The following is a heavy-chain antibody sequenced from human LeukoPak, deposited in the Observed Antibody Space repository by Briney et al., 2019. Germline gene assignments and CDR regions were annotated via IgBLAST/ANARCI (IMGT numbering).Heavy chain of an antibody. CDR3: ARGTIGYYDSSGYPNWFDP. J-gene: IGHJ5*02. Sequence: NPSETLSLTCTVSGGSISSGSYYWGWIRQHPGKGLEWIGNIYYSGSTYYNPSLKSRVTISVDTSKNQFSLKLSSVTAADTAVYYCARGTIGYYDSSGYPNWFDPWGQGTLVTVSS. D-gene: IGHD3-22*01. CDR2: IYYSGST. CDR1: GGSISSGSYY. V-gene: IGHV4-39*07.